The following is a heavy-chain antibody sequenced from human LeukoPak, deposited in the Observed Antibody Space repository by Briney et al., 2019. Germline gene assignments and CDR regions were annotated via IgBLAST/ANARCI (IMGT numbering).Heavy chain of an antibody. CDR1: GFTFSSHG. D-gene: IGHD2-21*01. CDR2: IWYDGSNK. J-gene: IGHJ6*03. CDR3: ARAGIVGLYYYYMDV. V-gene: IGHV3-33*01. Sequence: GGSLRLSCAASGFTFSSHGMHWVRQAPGKGLERVAVIWYDGSNKYYADSVKGRFTISRDNSKNTLYLQMNSLRAEDTAVYYCARAGIVGLYYYYMDVWGKGTTVTVSS.